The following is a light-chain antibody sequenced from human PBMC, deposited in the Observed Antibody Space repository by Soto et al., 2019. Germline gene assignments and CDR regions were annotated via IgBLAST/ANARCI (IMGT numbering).Light chain of an antibody. V-gene: IGKV1-12*01. J-gene: IGKJ3*01. CDR2: ATS. CDR1: QGVGGW. Sequence: IQMTQSPSSVSASVGDRVTMTCRASQGVGGWLAWYQQKPGKVPKLLIYATSSLHSGVPSRFIGSGSRTDFTLSISSLQPEDFATYYCQQTHSLPLSFGPGTKVDIK. CDR3: QQTHSLPLS.